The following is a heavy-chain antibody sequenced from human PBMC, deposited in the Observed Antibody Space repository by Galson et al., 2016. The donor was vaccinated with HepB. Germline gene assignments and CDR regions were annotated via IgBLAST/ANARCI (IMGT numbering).Heavy chain of an antibody. CDR2: INQDGSDK. Sequence: SLRLSCAVSGLTFSEYWMTWGRQAPGKGLEWVANINQDGSDKSYVDSMKGRFTISRDNAKNSLYLQMNSLRAADTAVYYCARDRSSGSGNFGYWGQGTLVTVSS. J-gene: IGHJ4*02. CDR3: ARDRSSGSGNFGY. V-gene: IGHV3-7*03. D-gene: IGHD3-10*01. CDR1: GLTFSEYW.